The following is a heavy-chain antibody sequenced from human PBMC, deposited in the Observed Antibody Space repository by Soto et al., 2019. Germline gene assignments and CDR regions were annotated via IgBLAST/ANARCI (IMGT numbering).Heavy chain of an antibody. J-gene: IGHJ3*02. CDR1: GFTFSSYA. Sequence: GGSLRLSCAASGFTFSSYAMSWVSQAPGKGLEWVSAISGSGGSTYYADSVKGRFTISRDNSKNTLYLQMNSLRAEDTAVYYCAKDSMANWGSALFDAFDIWGQGTMVTVSS. D-gene: IGHD7-27*01. CDR3: AKDSMANWGSALFDAFDI. V-gene: IGHV3-23*01. CDR2: ISGSGGST.